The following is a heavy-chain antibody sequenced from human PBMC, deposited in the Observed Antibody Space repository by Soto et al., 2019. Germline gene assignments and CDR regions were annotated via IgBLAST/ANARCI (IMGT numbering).Heavy chain of an antibody. V-gene: IGHV3-48*02. CDR2: ISDTGFTI. CDR3: ARRQGLLQYSDF. J-gene: IGHJ4*02. D-gene: IGHD5-18*01. CDR1: GFSFSDYG. Sequence: EVQLVESGGGLQQPGGSLRLSCAASGFSFSDYGMNWFRQAPGKGLEWVSFISDTGFTIYYADSVKGRFTISRDNAKNALVLQMDSLRDEDTAVYYCARRQGLLQYSDFWGPGTLVTVSS.